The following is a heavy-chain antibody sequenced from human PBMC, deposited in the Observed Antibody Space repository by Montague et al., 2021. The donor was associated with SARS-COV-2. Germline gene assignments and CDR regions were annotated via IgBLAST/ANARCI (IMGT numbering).Heavy chain of an antibody. CDR2: ISSSSSYI. D-gene: IGHD3-10*01. V-gene: IGHV3-21*01. J-gene: IGHJ6*02. CDR1: GFPFSSYS. Sequence: SLSLSLSASGFPFSSYSMNWVRQAPGKGLEWVSSISSSSSYIYYADSVKGRFTISRDNAKNSLYLQMNSLRAEDTAVYYCARVLDYYGSGSYPLYYYYGMDVWGQGTTVTVSS. CDR3: ARVLDYYGSGSYPLYYYYGMDV.